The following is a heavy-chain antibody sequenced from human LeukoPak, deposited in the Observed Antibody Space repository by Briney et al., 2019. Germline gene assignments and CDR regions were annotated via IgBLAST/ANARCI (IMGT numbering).Heavy chain of an antibody. CDR2: INHSGST. J-gene: IGHJ5*02. Sequence: NPSETLSLTCTVSGGSISSSSYYWGWIRQPPGKGLEWIGEINHSGSTNYNPSLKSRVTISVDTSKNQFSLTLSSVTAADTAVYYCARTMPVFYYGSGSKGIDNWFDPWGQGTLVTVSS. D-gene: IGHD3-10*01. CDR3: ARTMPVFYYGSGSKGIDNWFDP. V-gene: IGHV4-39*07. CDR1: GGSISSSSYY.